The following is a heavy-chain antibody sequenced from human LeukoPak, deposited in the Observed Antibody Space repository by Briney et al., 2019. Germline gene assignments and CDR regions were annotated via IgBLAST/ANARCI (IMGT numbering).Heavy chain of an antibody. V-gene: IGHV3-21*04. CDR1: RFTFSRYS. Sequence: GGSLSRSSAASRFTFSRYSMYWVRQAPGKGLEWGSTISSSSSNIYYVDSVRGRFTISRDNAKNSLYLQMNSQRAEDTAVYYCAKSRSMVRGVISASDDYWGQGTLVTVSS. D-gene: IGHD3-10*01. CDR3: AKSRSMVRGVISASDDY. J-gene: IGHJ4*02. CDR2: ISSSSSNI.